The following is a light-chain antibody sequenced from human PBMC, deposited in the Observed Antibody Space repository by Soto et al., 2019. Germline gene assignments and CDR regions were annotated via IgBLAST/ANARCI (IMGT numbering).Light chain of an antibody. J-gene: IGKJ4*01. Sequence: DIVMTQSPLSLPVTPGEPASISCRSSQSLLYSNGYNYLDWYLQKPGQSPQLLIYLVSNRAAGVPDRFSGSGSGTECTLKISRVEAEDVGVYYCMQALQSPFTFGGGTKVEIK. CDR2: LVS. CDR3: MQALQSPFT. V-gene: IGKV2-28*01. CDR1: QSLLYSNGYNY.